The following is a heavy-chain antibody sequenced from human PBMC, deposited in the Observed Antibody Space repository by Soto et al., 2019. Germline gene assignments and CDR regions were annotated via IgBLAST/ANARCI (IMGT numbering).Heavy chain of an antibody. Sequence: EVQLVESGGGLVKPGGSLRLSCAASGFTFSSYSMNWVRQAPGKGLEWVSSISSSSSYIYYADSVKGRFTISRDNAKNSLYLQMNSLRAEDTAVYYCARDRAFWGGIVKAGDWGQGTLVTVSS. V-gene: IGHV3-21*01. CDR3: ARDRAFWGGIVKAGD. J-gene: IGHJ4*02. CDR1: GFTFSSYS. CDR2: ISSSSSYI. D-gene: IGHD3-16*02.